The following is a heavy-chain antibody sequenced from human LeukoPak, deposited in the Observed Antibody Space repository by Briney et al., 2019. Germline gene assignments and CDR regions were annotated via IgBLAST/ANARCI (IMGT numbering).Heavy chain of an antibody. Sequence: SETLSLTCTVSGGSISSSSYYWSWIRQPPGKGLEWIGEINHSGSANYNPSLKSRVTISVDTSKNQFSLKLSSVTAADTAVYYCARGRKVLWFGELQYNWFDPWGQGTLVTVSS. V-gene: IGHV4-39*07. D-gene: IGHD3-10*01. J-gene: IGHJ5*02. CDR1: GGSISSSSYY. CDR2: INHSGSA. CDR3: ARGRKVLWFGELQYNWFDP.